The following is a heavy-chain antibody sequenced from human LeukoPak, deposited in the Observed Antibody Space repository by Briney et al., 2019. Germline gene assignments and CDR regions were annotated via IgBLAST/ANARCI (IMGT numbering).Heavy chain of an antibody. CDR2: INPNSGGT. CDR1: GYTFTGYY. J-gene: IGHJ4*02. D-gene: IGHD3-3*01. V-gene: IGHV1-2*02. CDR3: ARVGPGYFWSGPDYFDY. Sequence: ASVKVSCKASGYTFTGYYMHWVRQAPGQGLEWMGWINPNSGGTNYAQKFQGRVTMTRDTSISTAYMGLSRLRSDDTAVYYCARVGPGYFWSGPDYFDYWGQGTLVTVSS.